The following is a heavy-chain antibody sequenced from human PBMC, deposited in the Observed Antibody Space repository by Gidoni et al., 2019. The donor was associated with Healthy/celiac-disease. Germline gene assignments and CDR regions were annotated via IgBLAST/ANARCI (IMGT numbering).Heavy chain of an antibody. CDR2: ISGSGGST. CDR1: GFTFSSYA. J-gene: IGHJ4*02. V-gene: IGHV3-23*01. CDR3: AKGGSVVAATLGYYFDY. Sequence: EVQLLESGGGLVQPGGSLRLSCAASGFTFSSYAMSWVRQAPGKGLEWVSAISGSGGSTYYADSVKGRFTISRDNSKNTLYLQMNSLRAEDTAVYYCAKGGSVVAATLGYYFDYWGQGTLVTVSS. D-gene: IGHD2-15*01.